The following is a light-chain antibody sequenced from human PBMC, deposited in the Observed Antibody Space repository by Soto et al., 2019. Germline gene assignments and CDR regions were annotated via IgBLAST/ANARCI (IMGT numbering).Light chain of an antibody. CDR1: RSLSSSY. CDR2: AAS. J-gene: IGKJ2*01. CDR3: QQQGT. V-gene: IGKV3-20*01. Sequence: EIVLTQSPGTLSLSPGERATLSCRASRSLSSSYVVWYQQKPGQDPRLLIYAASRRATGIPDRFSGSGSATEYTLTISRLEPEDFAVYYCQQQGTFGQGTKLEIK.